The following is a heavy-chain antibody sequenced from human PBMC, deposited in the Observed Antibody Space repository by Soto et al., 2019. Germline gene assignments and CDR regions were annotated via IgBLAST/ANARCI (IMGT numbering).Heavy chain of an antibody. V-gene: IGHV3-48*01. D-gene: IGHD6-6*01. Sequence: GGSLRLSCAASGFTFSSYSMNWVRQAPGKGLEWVSYISSSSSTIYYADSVKGRFTISRDNAKNSLYLQMNSLRAEDTAVYYCAREGGPSSIAALLGIPNDYYYYMDVWGKGTTVTVSS. CDR2: ISSSSSTI. CDR1: GFTFSSYS. CDR3: AREGGPSSIAALLGIPNDYYYYMDV. J-gene: IGHJ6*03.